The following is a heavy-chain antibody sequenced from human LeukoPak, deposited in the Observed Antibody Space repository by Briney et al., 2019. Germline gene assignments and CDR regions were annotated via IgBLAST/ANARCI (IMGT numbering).Heavy chain of an antibody. V-gene: IGHV3-7*01. J-gene: IGHJ4*02. CDR3: ARAMAPHSGSYPLDY. CDR2: IKQDGSEK. CDR1: GFTFSSYW. D-gene: IGHD1-26*01. Sequence: GGSLRLSCAASGFTFSSYWMSWVRQAPGKGLEWVANIKQDGSEKCYVDSVKGRFTISRDNAKNSLYLQMNSLRAEDTAVYYCARAMAPHSGSYPLDYWGQGTLVTVSS.